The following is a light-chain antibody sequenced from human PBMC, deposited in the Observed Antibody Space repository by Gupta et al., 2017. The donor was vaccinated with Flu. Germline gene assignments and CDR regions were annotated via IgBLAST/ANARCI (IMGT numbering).Light chain of an antibody. CDR1: SSDVGGYNS. J-gene: IGLJ3*02. Sequence: QSALTQPRSVSGSPGQSVTISCTGTSSDVGGYNSVSWYQQHPGKAPKVIIYDVSKRPSGVPDRFSGSNSGNTASLTISGLQAEDEADDYCYSSAGSYTSWVFGGGTKLTVL. CDR3: YSSAGSYTSWV. CDR2: DVS. V-gene: IGLV2-11*01.